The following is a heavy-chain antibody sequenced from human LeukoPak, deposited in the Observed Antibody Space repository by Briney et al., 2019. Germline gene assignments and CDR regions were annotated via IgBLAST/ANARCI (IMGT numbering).Heavy chain of an antibody. CDR3: ARASVIAIPSSY. CDR2: INHSGST. D-gene: IGHD2-21*01. V-gene: IGHV4-34*01. J-gene: IGHJ4*02. CDR1: GGSFSGYY. Sequence: SETLSLTCAVYGGSFSGYYWSWIRQPPGKGLEWIGEINHSGSTNYNPSLKSRVTISVDTSKNQFSLKLSSVTAADTAVYYCARASVIAIPSSYWGQGTLVTVSS.